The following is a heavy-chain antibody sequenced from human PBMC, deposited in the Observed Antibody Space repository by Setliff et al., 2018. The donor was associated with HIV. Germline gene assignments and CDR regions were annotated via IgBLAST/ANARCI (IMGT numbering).Heavy chain of an antibody. Sequence: RASVKVSCKASNYTFTNYAITWVRQAPGQRPEWMGWISAYDGDTKYAQKFHNRLSMTADTSTTTAYMDLRGLTSDDTGVYYCARVGLSAVPFPTVYWGQGTLVTV. CDR2: ISAYDGDT. V-gene: IGHV1-18*01. J-gene: IGHJ4*02. CDR1: NYTFTNYA. CDR3: ARVGLSAVPFPTVY. D-gene: IGHD4-4*01.